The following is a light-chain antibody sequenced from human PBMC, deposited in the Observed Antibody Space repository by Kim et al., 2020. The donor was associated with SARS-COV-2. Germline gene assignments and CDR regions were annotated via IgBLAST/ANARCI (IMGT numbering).Light chain of an antibody. V-gene: IGKV3-15*01. CDR3: QQYDDWPPWT. CDR1: QSVSNN. CDR2: GAS. J-gene: IGKJ1*01. Sequence: SPGERATLSCRASQSVSNNVAWYQQKPGQAPRLLIYGASTRATGSPARFSGSGSGTEFTLTISSLQSEYLAVYHCQQYDDWPPWTFRQGTKVDIK.